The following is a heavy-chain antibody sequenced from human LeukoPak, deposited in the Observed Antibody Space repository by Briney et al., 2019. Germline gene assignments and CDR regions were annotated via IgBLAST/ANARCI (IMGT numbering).Heavy chain of an antibody. J-gene: IGHJ6*04. CDR3: ARGTMVRGTTTYYYGIDV. CDR2: INHSGST. D-gene: IGHD3-10*01. Sequence: SQTLSLTCAVYGGSFSGYYWSWIRQPPGKGLEWIWEINHSGSTNYNPTLKSRVTISVDTSKNQFSLKLSSVTAADTAVYYCARGTMVRGTTTYYYGIDVWGKGTTVTVSS. CDR1: GGSFSGYY. V-gene: IGHV4-34*01.